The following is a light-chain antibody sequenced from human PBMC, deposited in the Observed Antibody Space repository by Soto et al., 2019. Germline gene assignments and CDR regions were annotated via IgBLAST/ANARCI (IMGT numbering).Light chain of an antibody. J-gene: IGKJ2*01. CDR2: GAS. Sequence: EIVLTQSPGTLSLSPGERATLSCRASQSVSSSYLAWYQQKPGQAPRLLIYGASSRATGIPDRFSGSGSGTDSTLPISRLEPEDFEVFYCQQYGSPPYTFGRGTKLEIK. CDR1: QSVSSSY. V-gene: IGKV3-20*01. CDR3: QQYGSPPYT.